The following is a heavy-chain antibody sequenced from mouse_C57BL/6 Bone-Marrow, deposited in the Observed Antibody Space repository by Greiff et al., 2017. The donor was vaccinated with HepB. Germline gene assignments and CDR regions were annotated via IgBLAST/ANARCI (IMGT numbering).Heavy chain of an antibody. Sequence: LVESGGGLVQPGGSLKLSCAASGFTFSDYYMYWVRQTPEKRLEWVAYISNGGGSTYYPDTVKGRFTISRDNAKNTLYLQMSRLKSEDTAMYYCARHEYYGSLDYWGQGTTLTVSS. CDR1: GFTFSDYY. CDR3: ARHEYYGSLDY. J-gene: IGHJ2*01. V-gene: IGHV5-12*01. CDR2: ISNGGGST. D-gene: IGHD1-1*01.